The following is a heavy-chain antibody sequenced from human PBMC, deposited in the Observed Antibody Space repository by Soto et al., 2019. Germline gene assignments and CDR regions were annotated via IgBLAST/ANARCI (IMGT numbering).Heavy chain of an antibody. V-gene: IGHV4-30-2*01. CDR2: IYHSGFT. D-gene: IGHD4-17*01. CDR1: GGSISSGGYS. CDR3: ARAHYGDYGYGMDV. Sequence: SETLSLTCAVSGGSISSGGYSWSWIRQPPGKGLEWIGYIYHSGFTYNNPSLKSRVTISVDRSKNQFSLKLTSVTAADTAVYYCARAHYGDYGYGMDVWGQGTTVAVSS. J-gene: IGHJ6*02.